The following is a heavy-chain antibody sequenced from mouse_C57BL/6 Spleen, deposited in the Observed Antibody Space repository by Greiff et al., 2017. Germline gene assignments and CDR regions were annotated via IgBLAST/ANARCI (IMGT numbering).Heavy chain of an antibody. CDR1: GFTFSSYG. V-gene: IGHV5-6*01. Sequence: EVQVVESGGDLVKPGGSLKLSCAASGFTFSSYGMSWVRQTPDKRLEWVATISSGGSYTYYPDSVKGRFTISRDNAKNTLYLQMSSLRSEETAMYYCARHLTGNYFDYWGQGTTLTVSS. D-gene: IGHD4-1*01. CDR2: ISSGGSYT. J-gene: IGHJ2*01. CDR3: ARHLTGNYFDY.